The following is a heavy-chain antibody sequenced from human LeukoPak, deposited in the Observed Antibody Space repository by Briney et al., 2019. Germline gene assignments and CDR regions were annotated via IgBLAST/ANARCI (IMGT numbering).Heavy chain of an antibody. Sequence: SETLSLTCAVSGYAISSGYYWGWVRQPPGKGLEWIGSFYHRGSTYYNPSLKSRVTISVDTSKNQFSLRLSSVTAADTAVYYCARQIAVAGKAGFDYWGQGTPVTVSS. V-gene: IGHV4-38-2*01. CDR3: ARQIAVAGKAGFDY. D-gene: IGHD6-19*01. J-gene: IGHJ4*02. CDR1: GYAISSGYY. CDR2: FYHRGST.